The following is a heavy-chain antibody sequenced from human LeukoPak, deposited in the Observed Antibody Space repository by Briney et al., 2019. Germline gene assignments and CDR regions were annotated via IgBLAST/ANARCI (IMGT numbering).Heavy chain of an antibody. CDR3: ARHRVGVTRDFDY. J-gene: IGHJ4*02. V-gene: IGHV4-59*08. Sequence: PSETLSLTCSVSGSSMNLYSWNWIRQSPGKGLEWIAYMYYSGTTNYNPSLENRAAISLDLSRHQFSLRLNSVTAADTAVYFCARHRVGVTRDFDYWGQGTLVTVSS. D-gene: IGHD3-16*01. CDR1: GSSMNLYS. CDR2: MYYSGTT.